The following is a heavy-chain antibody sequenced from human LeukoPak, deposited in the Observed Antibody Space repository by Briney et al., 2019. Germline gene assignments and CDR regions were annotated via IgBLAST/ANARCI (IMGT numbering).Heavy chain of an antibody. CDR2: INHSGST. CDR3: ARGSGYCSSTSCHPGSFDP. Sequence: SETLSLTCAVYGGSFSGYYWSWIRQPPGKGLEWIGEINHSGSTNYNPSLKSRVTISVDTSKNQFSLKLSSATAADTAVYYCARGSGYCSSTSCHPGSFDPWGQGTLVTVSS. J-gene: IGHJ5*02. D-gene: IGHD2-2*01. V-gene: IGHV4-34*01. CDR1: GGSFSGYY.